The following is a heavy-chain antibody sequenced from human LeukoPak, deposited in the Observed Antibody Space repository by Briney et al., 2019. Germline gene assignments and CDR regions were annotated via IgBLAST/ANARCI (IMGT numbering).Heavy chain of an antibody. CDR2: IYYSGST. J-gene: IGHJ6*03. CDR1: GGSISSSSYY. D-gene: IGHD1-1*01. V-gene: IGHV4-39*07. Sequence: SETLSLTCTVSGGSISSSSYYWGWIRQPPGKGLQWIGSIYYSGSTYYNPSLKSRVTISVDTSKNQFSLRLSSVTAADTAVYYCARAEDDNYYYYMDVWGKGTTVTVSS. CDR3: ARAEDDNYYYYMDV.